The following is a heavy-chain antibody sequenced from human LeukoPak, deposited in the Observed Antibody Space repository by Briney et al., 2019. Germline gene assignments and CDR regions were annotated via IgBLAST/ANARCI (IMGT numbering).Heavy chain of an antibody. J-gene: IGHJ1*01. CDR1: GFTFSSYW. V-gene: IGHV3-7*01. CDR3: ARAPVATIISEYFQH. CDR2: IKQDGSEK. D-gene: IGHD5-12*01. Sequence: GGSLRLSCAASGFTFSSYWMSWVRQAPGKGLEWVANIKQDGSEKYYVDSVKGRFTISRDNAKNSLYLQMNSLRAEDTAVYYCARAPVATIISEYFQHWGQGTLVTVSS.